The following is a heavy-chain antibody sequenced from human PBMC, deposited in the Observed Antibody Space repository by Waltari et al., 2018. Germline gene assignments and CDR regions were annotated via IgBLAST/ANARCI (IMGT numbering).Heavy chain of an antibody. CDR1: GGTISSSSYY. V-gene: IGHV4-39*07. D-gene: IGHD6-19*01. J-gene: IGHJ3*02. CDR2: IYYSGST. CDR3: ARSLAVAGTKAFDI. Sequence: QLQLQESGPGLVKPSETLSLTCTVSGGTISSSSYYWGWIRQPPGKGLEWIGSIYYSGSTYYNPSLKSRVTISVDTSKNQFSLKLSSVTAADTAVYYCARSLAVAGTKAFDIWGQGTMVTVSS.